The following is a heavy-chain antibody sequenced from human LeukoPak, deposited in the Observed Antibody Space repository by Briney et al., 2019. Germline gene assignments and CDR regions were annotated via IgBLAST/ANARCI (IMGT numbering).Heavy chain of an antibody. J-gene: IGHJ4*02. Sequence: SETLSLTCAVYGGSFSGYYWSWIRQPPGKGLEWIGEINHSGSTNYNPSLKSRVTISVDTSKNQFSLKLSSVTAADTAVYYCARGLRVRFLEWSRGVGYWGQGTLVTVSS. D-gene: IGHD3-3*01. CDR2: INHSGST. CDR3: ARGLRVRFLEWSRGVGY. V-gene: IGHV4-34*01. CDR1: GGSFSGYY.